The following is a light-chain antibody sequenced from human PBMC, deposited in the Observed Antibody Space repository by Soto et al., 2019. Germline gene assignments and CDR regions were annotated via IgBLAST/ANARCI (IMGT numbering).Light chain of an antibody. CDR3: TSYEGSNTVV. CDR2: EVS. J-gene: IGLJ2*01. CDR1: SSDIGGYNY. Sequence: QSALTQPPSASGSPGQSVTISCTGTSSDIGGYNYVSWYQQHPGKAPKLIIYEVSKRPSGVPDRFSGSKSGHTASLTVSGLQAEDEADYHCTSYEGSNTVVFGGWTKVTVL. V-gene: IGLV2-8*01.